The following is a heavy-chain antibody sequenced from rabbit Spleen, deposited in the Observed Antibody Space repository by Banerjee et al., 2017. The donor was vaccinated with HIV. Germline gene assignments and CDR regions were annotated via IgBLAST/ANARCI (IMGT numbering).Heavy chain of an antibody. CDR3: ARDAAGREDFNL. V-gene: IGHV1S40*01. CDR2: IDVVSSGTT. J-gene: IGHJ4*01. CDR1: GFSFSSTHW. Sequence: QSLEESGGDLVKPEASLTLTCTASGFSFSSTHWICWVRQAPGKGLEWIACIDVVSSGTTYYASWAKGRFTIAKTSSTTVTLQMTSLTVADTATYFCARDAAGREDFNLWGQGTLVTVS. D-gene: IGHD4-2*01.